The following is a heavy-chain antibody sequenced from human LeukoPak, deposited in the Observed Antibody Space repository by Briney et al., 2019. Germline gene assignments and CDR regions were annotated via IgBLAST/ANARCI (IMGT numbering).Heavy chain of an antibody. CDR2: INPNSGGT. CDR1: GYTFTGYY. V-gene: IGHV1-2*02. CDR3: ARDKYSSSQRGGYFDY. Sequence: ASVKVSCKASGYTFTGYYMHWVRQAPGQGLEWTGWINPNSGGTNYAQKFQGRVTMTRDTSISTAYMELSRLRSDDTAVYYCARDKYSSSQRGGYFDYWGQGTLVTVSS. J-gene: IGHJ4*02. D-gene: IGHD6-13*01.